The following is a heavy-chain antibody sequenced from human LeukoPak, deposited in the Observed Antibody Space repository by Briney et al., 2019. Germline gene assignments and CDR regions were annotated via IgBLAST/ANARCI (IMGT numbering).Heavy chain of an antibody. CDR2: INAGNGNT. Sequence: ASVKVSCKASGYTFTSYAMHWVRQAPGQRLEWMGWINAGNGNTKYSQKFQGRVTITRDTSASTAYMELSSLRSEDTAVYYCARKSTVTTYNWFDPWGQGTLVTVSS. CDR3: ARKSTVTTYNWFDP. D-gene: IGHD4-17*01. J-gene: IGHJ5*02. V-gene: IGHV1-3*01. CDR1: GYTFTSYA.